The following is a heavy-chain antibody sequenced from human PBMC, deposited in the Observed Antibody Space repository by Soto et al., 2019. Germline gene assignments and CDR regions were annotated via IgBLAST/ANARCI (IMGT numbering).Heavy chain of an antibody. CDR1: GGAFKLTP. J-gene: IGHJ5*02. V-gene: IGHV1-69*01. CDR2: IIPIFGSP. D-gene: IGHD3-22*01. CDR3: ARGYDRSGYLWFDP. Sequence: MQLVQSGTEMKKPGSSVKVACKASGGAFKLTPMSWVRQAPGQGLEWMGGIIPIFGSPAYAQKLQGRVTITADESTNTVYMELSSLTSDDTAIYYCARGYDRSGYLWFDPWGQGTLVTVSS.